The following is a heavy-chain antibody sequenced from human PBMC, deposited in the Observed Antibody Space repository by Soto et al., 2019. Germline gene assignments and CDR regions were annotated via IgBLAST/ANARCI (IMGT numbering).Heavy chain of an antibody. CDR2: MFYSGST. J-gene: IGHJ4*02. Sequence: SETLSFTCTVSGASISRGRSYWSCIRQHPGKGLEWIGYMFYSGSTYYHPSLKSRVNISADTSKNQFSLRLTSVTPADTAVYYCARDNGYGHFDTWGQGTLVTVSS. CDR1: GASISRGRSY. D-gene: IGHD5-12*01. CDR3: ARDNGYGHFDT. V-gene: IGHV4-31*03.